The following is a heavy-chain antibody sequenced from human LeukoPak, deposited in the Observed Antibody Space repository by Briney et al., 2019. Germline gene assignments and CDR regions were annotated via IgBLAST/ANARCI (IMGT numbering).Heavy chain of an antibody. CDR1: GFTFDDYG. V-gene: IGHV3-20*04. Sequence: GGSLRLSCAASGFTFDDYGMSWVRQAPGKGLEWVSGINWNGGSTGYAGSVKGRFTISRDNAKNSLFLQMNSLRAEDTALYYCARTRMATKTGDFDIWGQGTMVTVSS. D-gene: IGHD5-24*01. CDR2: INWNGGST. CDR3: ARTRMATKTGDFDI. J-gene: IGHJ3*02.